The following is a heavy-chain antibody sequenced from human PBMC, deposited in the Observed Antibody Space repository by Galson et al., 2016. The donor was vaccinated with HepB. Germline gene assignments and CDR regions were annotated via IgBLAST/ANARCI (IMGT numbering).Heavy chain of an antibody. CDR1: GFNFSRYV. J-gene: IGHJ4*02. CDR2: IIGSGATT. V-gene: IGHV3-23*01. CDR3: ARSYYHDLGTYYMDPH. Sequence: SLRLSCAASGFNFSRYVMARVRQSPGKGLEWVSGIIGSGATTFYADSLEGRFTISRDNSRNTLDLQINSLRAEDKAVYYCARSYYHDLGTYYMDPHWGQGALVTVSS. D-gene: IGHD3-10*01.